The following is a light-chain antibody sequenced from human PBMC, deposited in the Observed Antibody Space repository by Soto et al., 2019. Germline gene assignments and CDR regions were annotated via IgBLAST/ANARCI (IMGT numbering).Light chain of an antibody. Sequence: DIQMTQSPSSVSASIGDTVTITCRASQDINVYLNWYQQKPGEVPKLLIYFASSLHSGVPSRFTGSGSETDFTLTIRSLQPEDFATYYCQHAYVAPYSFGQGTKV. CDR1: QDINVY. CDR2: FAS. V-gene: IGKV1-39*01. J-gene: IGKJ2*03. CDR3: QHAYVAPYS.